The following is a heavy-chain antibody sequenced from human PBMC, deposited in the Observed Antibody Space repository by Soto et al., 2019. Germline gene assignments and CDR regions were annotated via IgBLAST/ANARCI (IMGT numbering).Heavy chain of an antibody. CDR2: ISWDGGST. Sequence: VGSLRLSCAASGFTFDDYAMHWVRQAPGEGLEWVSLISWDGGSTYYADSVKGRFTISRDNSKNSLYLQMNSLRAEDTALYYCAKDLDTAMVHDAFDIWGQGTMVTVSS. D-gene: IGHD5-18*01. V-gene: IGHV3-43D*04. CDR1: GFTFDDYA. J-gene: IGHJ3*02. CDR3: AKDLDTAMVHDAFDI.